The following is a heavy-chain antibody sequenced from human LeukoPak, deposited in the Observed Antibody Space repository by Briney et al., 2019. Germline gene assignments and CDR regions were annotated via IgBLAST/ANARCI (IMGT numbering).Heavy chain of an antibody. Sequence: ASVEVSCKSSGYXFISYYMHWVRQAPGQGLEWMGIINPSGGSTSYAQKFQGRVTMTRDTSTSTVYMELSSLRSDDTAVYYCARSFIVGATSGYYFKYWGQGTLVTVSS. V-gene: IGHV1-46*01. J-gene: IGHJ4*02. CDR1: GYXFISYY. D-gene: IGHD1-26*01. CDR2: INPSGGST. CDR3: ARSFIVGATSGYYFKY.